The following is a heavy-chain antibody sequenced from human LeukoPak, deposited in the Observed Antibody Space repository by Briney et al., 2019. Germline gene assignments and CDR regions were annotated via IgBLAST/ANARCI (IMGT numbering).Heavy chain of an antibody. CDR2: ISAYNGNT. V-gene: IGHV1-18*01. Sequence: EASVKVSCTASGYTFTSYGISWVRQAPGQGLEWMGWISAYNGNTNYAQKLQGRVTMTTDTSTSTAYMELRSLRSDDTAVYYCARVRSSGYYPYYFDYWGQGTLVTVSS. D-gene: IGHD3-22*01. CDR3: ARVRSSGYYPYYFDY. CDR1: GYTFTSYG. J-gene: IGHJ4*02.